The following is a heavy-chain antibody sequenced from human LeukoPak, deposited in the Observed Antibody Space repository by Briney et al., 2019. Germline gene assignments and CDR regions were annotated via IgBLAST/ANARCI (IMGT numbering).Heavy chain of an antibody. CDR2: IYTSGST. CDR1: GGSISSYY. V-gene: IGHV4-4*07. D-gene: IGHD6-13*01. CDR3: ARDRGIAAASDAFDI. J-gene: IGHJ3*02. Sequence: PSETLSLTCTVSGGSISSYYWSWIRQPAGQRLEWIGRIYTSGSTNSNPSLKSRVTMSVDTSKNQFSLKLSSVTAADTAVYYCARDRGIAAASDAFDIWGQGTMVTVSS.